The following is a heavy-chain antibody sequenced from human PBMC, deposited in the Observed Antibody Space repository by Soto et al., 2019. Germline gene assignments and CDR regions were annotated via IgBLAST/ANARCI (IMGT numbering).Heavy chain of an antibody. J-gene: IGHJ6*02. CDR3: ARDFGDSRGSYYYYGMDV. CDR1: GFTFSSYA. D-gene: IGHD2-21*02. V-gene: IGHV3-64*02. CDR2: ISSNGGST. Sequence: PGGSLRLSCAASGFTFSSYAMHWVRQAPGKGLEYVSAISSNGGSTYYADSVKGRFTVSRDNSKNTLYLQMGSLRAEDMAVYYCARDFGDSRGSYYYYGMDVWGQGTTVTVSS.